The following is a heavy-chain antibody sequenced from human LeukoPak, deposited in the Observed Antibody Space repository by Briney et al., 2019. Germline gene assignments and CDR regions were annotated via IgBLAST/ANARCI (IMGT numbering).Heavy chain of an antibody. Sequence: ASVKVSCKASGYTFTGYYMHWVRQAPGQGLEWMGWINPNSGGANYAQKFQGRVTMTRDTSISTAYMELSRLRSDDTAVYYCARDRTKYCRSTSCPLDYWGQGTLVTVSS. CDR2: INPNSGGA. V-gene: IGHV1-2*02. CDR1: GYTFTGYY. CDR3: ARDRTKYCRSTSCPLDY. J-gene: IGHJ4*02. D-gene: IGHD2-2*01.